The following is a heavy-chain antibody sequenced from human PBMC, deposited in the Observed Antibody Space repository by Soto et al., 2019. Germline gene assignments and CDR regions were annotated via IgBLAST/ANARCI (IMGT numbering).Heavy chain of an antibody. CDR1: GGSFSGYY. CDR2: INHSGST. J-gene: IGHJ4*02. CDR3: ARVDQDIVVVPAAPTFDY. V-gene: IGHV4-34*01. D-gene: IGHD2-2*01. Sequence: QVQLQQWGAGLLKPSETLSLTCAVYGGSFSGYYWSWIRQPPGKGLEWIGEINHSGSTNYNPSLKSRVTISVDTSKNQFSLKLSSVPAADTAVYYCARVDQDIVVVPAAPTFDYWGQGTLVTVSS.